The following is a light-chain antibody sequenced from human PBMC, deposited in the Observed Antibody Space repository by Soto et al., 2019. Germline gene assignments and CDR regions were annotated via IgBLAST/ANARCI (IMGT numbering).Light chain of an antibody. CDR3: SSSSTSTTLV. V-gene: IGLV2-14*03. CDR1: SSDIGTYNY. Sequence: QSALTQPASVSGSPGQSIIISCTGTSSDIGTYNYVSWYQQHPGKAPKLMTYDVSARPSGVSNRFSGSKSGNTASLTISGQQAEDDDDYYCSSSSTSTTLVFGTGTKLTVL. J-gene: IGLJ1*01. CDR2: DVS.